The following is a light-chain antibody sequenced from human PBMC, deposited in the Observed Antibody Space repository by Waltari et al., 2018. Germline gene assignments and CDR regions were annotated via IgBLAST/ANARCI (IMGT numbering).Light chain of an antibody. V-gene: IGKV2-30*01. CDR1: ERVVYSDGNTY. CDR2: RVS. Sequence: VMDQSPPSLSVTLGQPASISCPSSERVVYSDGNTYLTWYHQGPGQSPRRLIYRVSNRDSGVPNRFSGSGSDTHFTLTISRVESEDIGLYYCMQGKEWPYTFGLGTKLQI. CDR3: MQGKEWPYT. J-gene: IGKJ2*01.